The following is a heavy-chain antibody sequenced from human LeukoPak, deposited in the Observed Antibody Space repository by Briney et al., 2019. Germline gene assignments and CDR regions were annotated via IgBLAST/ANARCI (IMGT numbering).Heavy chain of an antibody. J-gene: IGHJ4*02. D-gene: IGHD3-10*02. V-gene: IGHV3-23*01. CDR1: GFMFSSFS. CDR2: ISAGGST. CDR3: AKRPAAVRGVIPYLDY. Sequence: GGSLRLSCAVSGFMFSSFSMSWVRHAPGKGLEWVSTISAGGSTYYADSVKGRFTISRDNSKNTLFLQMNSLRAEDTAIYYCAKRPAAVRGVIPYLDYWGQGTLVTVSS.